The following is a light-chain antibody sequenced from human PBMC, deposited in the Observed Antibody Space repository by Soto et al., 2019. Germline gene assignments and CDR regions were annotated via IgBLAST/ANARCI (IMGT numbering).Light chain of an antibody. CDR1: PSVSSSY. J-gene: IGKJ2*01. V-gene: IGKV3-20*01. CDR3: QQYGSSLYT. Sequence: EIVLTQSPVTLSLSPGEIATLSCRASPSVSSSYLAWYQQKPGQAPRLLIYGASSRATGIPDRFSGSGSGTDFTLTISRLEPEDFAVYYCQQYGSSLYTFGQGTKLEIK. CDR2: GAS.